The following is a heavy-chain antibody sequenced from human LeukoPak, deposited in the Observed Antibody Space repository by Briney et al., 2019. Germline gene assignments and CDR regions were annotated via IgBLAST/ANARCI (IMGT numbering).Heavy chain of an antibody. D-gene: IGHD3-22*01. CDR2: IYHSGST. V-gene: IGHV4-30-2*01. CDR3: ARRITTRWFDP. CDR1: GGSISSGGYY. Sequence: SETLSLTCAVSGGSISSGGYYWSWIRQPPGKGLEWIGYIYHSGSTYYNPSLKSRVTISVDRSKNQFSLKLSPVTAANTAVYYCARRITTRWFDPWGQGTLVTVSS. J-gene: IGHJ5*02.